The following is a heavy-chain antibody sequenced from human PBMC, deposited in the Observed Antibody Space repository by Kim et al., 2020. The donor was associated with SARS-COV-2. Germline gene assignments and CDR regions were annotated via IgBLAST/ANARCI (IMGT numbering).Heavy chain of an antibody. CDR3: AREYTPSSRRRFDS. V-gene: IGHV3-30*03. J-gene: IGHJ4*02. D-gene: IGHD2-2*02. Sequence: YADTVKGRFTISRDNSKTTLYLQMNSLRAEDTAVYYCAREYTPSSRRRFDSWGQGTLVTVSP.